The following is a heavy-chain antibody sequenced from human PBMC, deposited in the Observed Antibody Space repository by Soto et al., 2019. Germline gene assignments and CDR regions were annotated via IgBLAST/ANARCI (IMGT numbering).Heavy chain of an antibody. Sequence: EVQLLESGGGLVQPGGSLRLSCAGSGFTFINYAMNWVRQAPGKGLEWVSSISGGGDATFFADSVRGRFTISRDNSKNTGTLQMNSLGVDDTAVYYCARKILGSTSRPNYWYVDRWGRGTLVTVSS. D-gene: IGHD2-2*01. CDR1: GFTFINYA. V-gene: IGHV3-23*01. CDR3: ARKILGSTSRPNYWYVDR. CDR2: ISGGGDAT. J-gene: IGHJ2*01.